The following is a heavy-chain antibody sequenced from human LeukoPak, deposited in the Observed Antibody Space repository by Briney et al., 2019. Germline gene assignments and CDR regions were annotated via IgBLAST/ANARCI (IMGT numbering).Heavy chain of an antibody. CDR1: GGSISSYY. CDR3: ARARSLPRITSIFDY. CDR2: IYTSGNT. V-gene: IGHV4-4*07. D-gene: IGHD3-16*01. J-gene: IGHJ4*02. Sequence: PSETLSLTCTVSGGSISSYYWSWIRQPAGKGLEWIGRIYTSGNTNYNPSLKSRVTMSVDTSKNQFSLKLSSVTAADTAVYYCARARSLPRITSIFDYWGQGTLVTVSS.